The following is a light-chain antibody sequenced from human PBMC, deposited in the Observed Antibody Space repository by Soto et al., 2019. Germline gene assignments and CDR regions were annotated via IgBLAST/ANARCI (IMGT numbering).Light chain of an antibody. Sequence: DIQMTQSPSSLSASVGDRVTVTCRPSQNITKFLNWYQEKPGKAPKVLIYVTSNLHNGVPSRFSGSGSGTEFTLSISNLHPEDFATYYCQQTYSAPGTFGQGTRVEV. V-gene: IGKV1-39*01. CDR1: QNITKF. CDR3: QQTYSAPGT. J-gene: IGKJ1*01. CDR2: VTS.